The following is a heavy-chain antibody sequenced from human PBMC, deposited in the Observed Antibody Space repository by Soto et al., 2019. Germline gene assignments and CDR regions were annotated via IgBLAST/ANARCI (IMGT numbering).Heavy chain of an antibody. CDR2: IKSKTDGGTT. Sequence: EVPLVESGGGLVKPGGSLRLSCAASGFTFSNAWMSWVRQAPGKGLEWVGRIKSKTDGGTTDYAAPVKGRFTISRDDSKNTLYLQMNSLKTEDTAVYYCTTDPATIWGADAFDIWGQGTMVTVSS. J-gene: IGHJ3*02. V-gene: IGHV3-15*01. D-gene: IGHD5-12*01. CDR3: TTDPATIWGADAFDI. CDR1: GFTFSNAW.